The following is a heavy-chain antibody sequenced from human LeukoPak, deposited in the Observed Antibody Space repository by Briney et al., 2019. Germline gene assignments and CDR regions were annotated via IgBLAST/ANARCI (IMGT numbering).Heavy chain of an antibody. Sequence: GGSLRLSCAASGFTFSSYGMHWVRQAPGKGLEWVAVISYDGSNKYYADSVKGRFTISRDNSKNTLYLQMNSLRAEDTAVYYCAKLAGDYGYYSDYWGQGTLVTVSS. CDR3: AKLAGDYGYYSDY. CDR1: GFTFSSYG. D-gene: IGHD4-17*01. J-gene: IGHJ4*02. V-gene: IGHV3-30*18. CDR2: ISYDGSNK.